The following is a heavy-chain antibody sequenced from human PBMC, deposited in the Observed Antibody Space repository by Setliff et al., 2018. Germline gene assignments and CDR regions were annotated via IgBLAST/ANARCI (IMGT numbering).Heavy chain of an antibody. CDR3: ARHRAVAGAYYFDF. V-gene: IGHV4-38-2*01. D-gene: IGHD6-19*01. CDR1: VYSISRDCH. Sequence: KTSETLSLTCAVSVYSISRDCHWGWIRQPPGKGLEWIGSIYYSGNTYYNASLKGRVPISGDTSKNQFSLKLTAVTAADTAIYYCARHRAVAGAYYFDFWGQGTLVTVSS. CDR2: IYYSGNT. J-gene: IGHJ4*02.